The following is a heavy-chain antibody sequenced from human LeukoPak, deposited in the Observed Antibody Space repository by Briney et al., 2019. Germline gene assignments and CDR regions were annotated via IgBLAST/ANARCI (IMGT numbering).Heavy chain of an antibody. J-gene: IGHJ1*01. V-gene: IGHV3-30*18. CDR1: GFTFSSYG. Sequence: PGGSLRLSCAASGFTFSSYGMHWVRQAPGKGLEWVAVTSYDGSNKYYADSVKGRFTISRDNSKNTLYLQMNSLRAEDTAVYYCAKDPRGRAGATHFFQHWGQGTLVTVSS. CDR2: TSYDGSNK. D-gene: IGHD4/OR15-4a*01. CDR3: AKDPRGRAGATHFFQH.